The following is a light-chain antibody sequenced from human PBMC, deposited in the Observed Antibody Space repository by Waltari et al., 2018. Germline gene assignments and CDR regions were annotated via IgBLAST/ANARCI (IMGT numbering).Light chain of an antibody. J-gene: IGKJ2*01. CDR1: QTINNW. V-gene: IGKV1-5*03. CDR2: RAS. Sequence: DIQMTQSPSTLSASVGDRVTITCRASQTINNWLAWYQQKPGKAPQSLIQRASVLQSGVPSRFIGSGSGTDFTLTISSLQADDFATYYCQQYETYSPYTFGQGTKVDLK. CDR3: QQYETYSPYT.